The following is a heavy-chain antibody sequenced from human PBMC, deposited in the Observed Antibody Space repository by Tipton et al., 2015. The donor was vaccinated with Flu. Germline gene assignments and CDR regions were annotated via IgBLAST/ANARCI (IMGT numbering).Heavy chain of an antibody. CDR3: ARLSYYDIDLKNFYFDH. J-gene: IGHJ4*02. Sequence: TLSLTCAVYSGSFSGYYWSWIRQPPGKGLEWIGGISYSGNTYYNPSLKSRVVISVDTSKNQFSLKLSSVTAADTAVYYCARLSYYDIDLKNFYFDHWGQGALVTVSS. CDR1: SGSFSGYY. CDR2: ISYSGNT. D-gene: IGHD3-9*01. V-gene: IGHV4-34*01.